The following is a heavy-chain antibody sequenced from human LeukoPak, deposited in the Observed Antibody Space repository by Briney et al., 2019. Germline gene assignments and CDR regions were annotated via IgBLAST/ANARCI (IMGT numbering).Heavy chain of an antibody. CDR3: AREVLGYCSSTSCYRFDY. CDR2: IYTSGST. D-gene: IGHD2-2*01. Sequence: SETLSLTCTVSGGSISSYCWSWIRQPAGKGLEWIGRIYTSGSTNYNPSLKSRVTMSVDTSKNQFSLKLTSVTAADTAVYYCAREVLGYCSSTSCYRFDYWGQGTLVTVSS. V-gene: IGHV4-4*07. J-gene: IGHJ4*02. CDR1: GGSISSYC.